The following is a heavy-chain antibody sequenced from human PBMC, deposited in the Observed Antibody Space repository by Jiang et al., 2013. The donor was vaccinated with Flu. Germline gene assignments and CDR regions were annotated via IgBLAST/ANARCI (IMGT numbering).Heavy chain of an antibody. CDR1: GFTFSDYS. Sequence: VQLLESGGGLVSPGESLRLSCTASGFTFSDYSMSWVRLAPGKGLEWVSAISGSGASTYYADSVKGRFTISRDNSKNTLYVHMSSLRVDDTAVYYCAKGGDYYGLEIPFDPWGQGVLVTVSA. V-gene: IGHV3-23*01. D-gene: IGHD3-10*01. J-gene: IGHJ5*02. CDR3: AKGGDYYGLEIPFDP. CDR2: ISGSGAST.